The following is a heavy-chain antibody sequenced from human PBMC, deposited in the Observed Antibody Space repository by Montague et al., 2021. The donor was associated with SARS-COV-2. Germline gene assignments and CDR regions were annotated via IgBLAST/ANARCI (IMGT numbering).Heavy chain of an antibody. Sequence: SETLSLTCAVSGGSFSGYYWSWIRQPPGKGLEWIGDINHSGSTNYNPSLTSRVTISVDTSKNQFSLKLSSVTAADTAVYYCARGSGDMVVVTAFRDGYYGFDVWGQGTMVTVSS. CDR1: GGSFSGYY. CDR2: INHSGST. V-gene: IGHV4-34*01. D-gene: IGHD2-21*02. CDR3: ARGSGDMVVVTAFRDGYYGFDV. J-gene: IGHJ6*02.